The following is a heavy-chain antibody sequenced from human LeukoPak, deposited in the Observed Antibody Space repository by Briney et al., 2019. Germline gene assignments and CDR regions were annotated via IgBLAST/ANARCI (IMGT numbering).Heavy chain of an antibody. Sequence: QPGGSLRLSCAPSVYTFRIYDMHWVRQAPGRRLEWEALIWSDGSNKYYADSVKVRFTISRDNSENTLYLQMNSLRAEDTAVYYCARRQGAAFDMWGQGTMVTVSS. CDR2: IWSDGSNK. J-gene: IGHJ3*02. CDR3: ARRQGAAFDM. D-gene: IGHD4/OR15-4a*01. V-gene: IGHV3-33*08. CDR1: VYTFRIYD.